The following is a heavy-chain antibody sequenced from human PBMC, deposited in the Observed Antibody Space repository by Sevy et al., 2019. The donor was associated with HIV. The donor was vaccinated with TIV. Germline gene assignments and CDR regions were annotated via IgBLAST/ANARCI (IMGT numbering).Heavy chain of an antibody. CDR2: INRDGSER. J-gene: IGHJ4*02. V-gene: IGHV3-7*03. Sequence: GGSLRLSCAASGFTFSNSWMSWVRQAPGEGLEWVANINRDGSERHYRDSVKGRFTISRDNANNSLYLQMNSPRVEDRAGYYCTRAGYWGQGILVTVSS. CDR1: GFTFSNSW. CDR3: TRAGY.